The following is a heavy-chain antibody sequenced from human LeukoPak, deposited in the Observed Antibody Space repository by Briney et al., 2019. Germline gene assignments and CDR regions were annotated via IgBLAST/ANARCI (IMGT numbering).Heavy chain of an antibody. J-gene: IGHJ4*02. V-gene: IGHV5-10-1*01. CDR1: GCIFTSYW. D-gene: IGHD6-13*01. Sequence: RGESPKISRKGSGCIFTSYWISWVRQMPGTSLEWMGGIDHRVAYNNYCPSFHGHVTISSDKSIITAYLQWSSLKASDTAMYYCARHEGFSSSARVYWGQGTLVTVSS. CDR2: IDHRVAYN. CDR3: ARHEGFSSSARVY.